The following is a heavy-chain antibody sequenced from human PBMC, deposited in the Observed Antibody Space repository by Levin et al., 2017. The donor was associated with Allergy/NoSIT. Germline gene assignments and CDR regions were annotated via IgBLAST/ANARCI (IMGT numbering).Heavy chain of an antibody. V-gene: IGHV3-23*01. CDR3: TKASEVQLVRGAFDY. D-gene: IGHD6-13*01. CDR1: GFTFSNYA. J-gene: IGHJ4*02. Sequence: PSETLSLTCAASGFTFSNYAMTWVRQAPGKGLEWVSSISSSGSGTYYADSVKGRFTISRDNSKNTLYLQTNRLRAEDTAIYYCTKASEVQLVRGAFDYWGQGTLITVSS. CDR2: ISSSGSGT.